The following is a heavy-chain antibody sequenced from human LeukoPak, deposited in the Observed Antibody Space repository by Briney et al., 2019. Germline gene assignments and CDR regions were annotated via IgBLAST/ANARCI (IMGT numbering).Heavy chain of an antibody. CDR2: ISGSGGST. V-gene: IGHV3-23*01. CDR1: GFTFSSYA. J-gene: IGHJ4*02. CDR3: AKGGAPLHYFDY. D-gene: IGHD1-26*01. Sequence: GGSLRLSCAASGFTFSSYAMSWVRQAPGKGLEWVSAISGSGGSTYYTDSVKGRFTISRDNSKNTLYLQMNSLRAEDTAVYYCAKGGAPLHYFDYWGQGTLVTVSS.